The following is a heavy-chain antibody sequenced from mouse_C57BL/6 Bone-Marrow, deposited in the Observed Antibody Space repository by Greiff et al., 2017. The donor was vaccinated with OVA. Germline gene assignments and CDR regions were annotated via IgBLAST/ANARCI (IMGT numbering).Heavy chain of an antibody. CDR3: ARQGGSRKGYPYFDY. D-gene: IGHD1-1*01. V-gene: IGHV5-6*01. CDR1: GFTFSSYG. Sequence: EVQLVESGGDLVKPGGSLKLSCAASGFTFSSYGMSWVRQTPDKRLEWVATISSGGSYTYYPDSVKGRFTISRDNAKNTLYLQMSSLKSEDTAMYYCARQGGSRKGYPYFDYWGQGTTLTVSS. CDR2: ISSGGSYT. J-gene: IGHJ2*01.